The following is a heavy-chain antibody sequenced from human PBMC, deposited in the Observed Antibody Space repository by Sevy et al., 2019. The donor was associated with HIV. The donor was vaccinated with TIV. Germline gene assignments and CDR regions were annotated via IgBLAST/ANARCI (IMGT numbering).Heavy chain of an antibody. D-gene: IGHD6-19*01. Sequence: GGSLRLSCVASGFTFSTYGMHWVRQAPGKGLEWVAVIWYDGSNKEYVDSVKGRFTISRDNSKDTLYLQMNSLRPEDTAVYYCARENIAVAGIGYYFDHWGQGTLVTVSS. J-gene: IGHJ4*02. CDR2: IWYDGSNK. CDR1: GFTFSTYG. CDR3: ARENIAVAGIGYYFDH. V-gene: IGHV3-33*01.